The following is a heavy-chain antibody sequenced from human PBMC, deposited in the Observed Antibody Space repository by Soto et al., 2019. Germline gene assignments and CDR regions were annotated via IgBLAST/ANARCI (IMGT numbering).Heavy chain of an antibody. CDR3: ARDKVLGSGYDYCLDY. CDR1: GFTFSSYA. V-gene: IGHV3-30-3*01. D-gene: IGHD5-12*01. Sequence: VQLVESGGGVVQPGRSLRLSCAASGFTFSSYAMHWVRQAPGKGLEWVAVISYDGSNKYYADSVKGRFTISRDNSKNTLYLQMNSLRAEDTAVYYCARDKVLGSGYDYCLDYWGQGTLVTVSS. CDR2: ISYDGSNK. J-gene: IGHJ4*02.